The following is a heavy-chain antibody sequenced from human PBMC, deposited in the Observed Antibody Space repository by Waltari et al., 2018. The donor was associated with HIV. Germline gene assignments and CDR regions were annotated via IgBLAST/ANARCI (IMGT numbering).Heavy chain of an antibody. V-gene: IGHV6-1*01. J-gene: IGHJ2*01. Sequence: QVQLQQSGPGLVRPSQTLSVTCAISGDSVLTNNATWNWIRQSPSGCLQWLGRTYYRSKWFTDYAVSVKGRMTINPDTSKNQYSLQLNSVSREDTAIYYCARAVAGSNHFDLWGRGTLLTVSS. CDR1: GDSVLTNNAT. D-gene: IGHD6-19*01. CDR3: ARAVAGSNHFDL. CDR2: TYYRSKWFT.